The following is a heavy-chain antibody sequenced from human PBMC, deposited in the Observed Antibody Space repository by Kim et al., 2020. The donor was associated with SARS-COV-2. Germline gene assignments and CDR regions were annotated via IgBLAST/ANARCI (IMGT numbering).Heavy chain of an antibody. D-gene: IGHD6-13*01. V-gene: IGHV4-4*06. Sequence: KSRVTMSVDTSKNQVSLKLSSVTAADTAVYYCARDRAAAGRYYYYGMDVWGQGTTVTVSS. CDR3: ARDRAAAGRYYYYGMDV. J-gene: IGHJ6*02.